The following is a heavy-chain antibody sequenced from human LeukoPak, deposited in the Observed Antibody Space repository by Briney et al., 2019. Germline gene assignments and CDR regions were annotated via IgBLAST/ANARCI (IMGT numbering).Heavy chain of an antibody. CDR3: ARDHPFLELRGWYFDL. CDR1: GYTFTSYG. D-gene: IGHD1-7*01. V-gene: IGHV1-18*01. CDR2: ISAYDGNT. Sequence: ASVKVSCKASGYTFTSYGISWVRQAPGQGLEWMGWISAYDGNTNYAQKLQGRVTMTTDTSTSTAYMELRSLRSDDTAVYYCARDHPFLELRGWYFDLWGRGTLVTVSS. J-gene: IGHJ2*01.